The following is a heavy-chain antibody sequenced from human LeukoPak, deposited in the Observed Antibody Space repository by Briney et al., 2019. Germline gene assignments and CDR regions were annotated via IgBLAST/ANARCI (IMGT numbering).Heavy chain of an antibody. V-gene: IGHV3-30*14. D-gene: IGHD4/OR15-4a*01. CDR2: ISYDGSNK. Sequence: GGSLRLSCAASGFTFSSYAMHWVRQAPGKGLEWVAVISYDGSNKYYADSVKGRFTISRDNSKNTLYLQMNSLRAEDTAVYYCASAKFSDAFDIWGQGTMVTVSS. J-gene: IGHJ3*02. CDR1: GFTFSSYA. CDR3: ASAKFSDAFDI.